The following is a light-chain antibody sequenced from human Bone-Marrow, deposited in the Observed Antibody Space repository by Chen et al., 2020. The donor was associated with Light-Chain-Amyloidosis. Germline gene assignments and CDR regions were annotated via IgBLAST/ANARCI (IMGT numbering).Light chain of an antibody. CDR2: DVT. J-gene: IGLJ2*01. V-gene: IGLV2-14*03. Sequence: QSALPQPASVSGSPRQSITISCTGTSSDVGGYYYVYWYQQHPVKAPKLIIYDVTYRPSGVSIRGSGSKSSNTATLTIFEVQAEDEAEYYCSSCTRNNALVFGGGTKLTVL. CDR3: SSCTRNNALV. CDR1: SSDVGGYYY.